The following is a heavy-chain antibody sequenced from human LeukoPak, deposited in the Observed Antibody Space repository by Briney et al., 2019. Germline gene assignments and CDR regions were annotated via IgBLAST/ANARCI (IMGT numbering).Heavy chain of an antibody. CDR2: IYPRDSQI. D-gene: IGHD6-25*01. J-gene: IGHJ5*02. CDR1: GYNFTTYC. V-gene: IGHV5-51*01. Sequence: GESLKISCKASGYNFTTYCIGWVRQMPGKGLEYMGIIYPRDSQIRYSPSFQGQVTISADKSISTAYLQWTSLKASDTAIYYCARHTKRPQAGWFDPWGQGTLVTVSS. CDR3: ARHTKRPQAGWFDP.